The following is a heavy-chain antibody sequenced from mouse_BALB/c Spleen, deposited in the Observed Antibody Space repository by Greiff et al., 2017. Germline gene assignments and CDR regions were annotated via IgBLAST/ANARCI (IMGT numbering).Heavy chain of an antibody. Sequence: EVMLVESGGGLVQPGGSMKLSCVASGFTFSNYWMNWVRQSPEKGLEWVAEIRLKSNNYATHYAESVKGRFTISRDDSKSSVYLQMNNLRAEDTGIYYCTRYGYDGLYAMDYWGQGTSVTVSS. D-gene: IGHD2-2*01. V-gene: IGHV6-6*02. CDR3: TRYGYDGLYAMDY. J-gene: IGHJ4*01. CDR2: IRLKSNNYAT. CDR1: GFTFSNYW.